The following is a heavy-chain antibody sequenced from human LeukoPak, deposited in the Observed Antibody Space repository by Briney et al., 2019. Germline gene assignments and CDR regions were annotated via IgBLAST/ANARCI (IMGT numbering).Heavy chain of an antibody. Sequence: GASVKVSCKASGYTFTSYGISWVRQAPGQGLEWMGWISAYNGNTNYAQKLQGRVTMTTDTSTSTAYMELRSLRSDDTAVYYCARGGAVADSYWYFDLWGRGTLDTVSS. V-gene: IGHV1-18*01. CDR3: ARGGAVADSYWYFDL. CDR1: GYTFTSYG. D-gene: IGHD6-19*01. CDR2: ISAYNGNT. J-gene: IGHJ2*01.